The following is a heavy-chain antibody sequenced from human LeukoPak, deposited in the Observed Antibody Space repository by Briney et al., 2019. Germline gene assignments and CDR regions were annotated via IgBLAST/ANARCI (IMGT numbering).Heavy chain of an antibody. CDR2: IDPSDSYT. Sequence: HGESLKISCKGSGYSFTSHWISWVRQMPGKGLEWMGRIDPSDSYTNYSPSFQGHVTISADKSISAAYLQWSSLKASDTAMYYCARQTYSSGWYEDYWGQGTLVTVSS. CDR3: ARQTYSSGWYEDY. CDR1: GYSFTSHW. J-gene: IGHJ4*02. V-gene: IGHV5-10-1*01. D-gene: IGHD6-19*01.